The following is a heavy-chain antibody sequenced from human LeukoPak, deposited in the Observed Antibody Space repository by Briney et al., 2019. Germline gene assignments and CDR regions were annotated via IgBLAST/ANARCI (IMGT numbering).Heavy chain of an antibody. CDR1: GGSISSGGYS. V-gene: IGHV4-30-2*01. CDR2: IYHSGST. Sequence: SQTLSLTCAVSGGSISSGGYSWSWIRQPPGKGLEWIGYIYHSGSTYYNPSLKSRVTISVDRSKNQFSLKLSSATAADTAVYYCARSSITISRKVGRGMDVWGQGTTVTVSS. CDR3: ARSSITISRKVGRGMDV. D-gene: IGHD3-3*01. J-gene: IGHJ6*02.